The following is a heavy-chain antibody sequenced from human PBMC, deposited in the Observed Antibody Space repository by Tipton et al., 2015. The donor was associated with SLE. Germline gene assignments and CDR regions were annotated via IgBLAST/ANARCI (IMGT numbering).Heavy chain of an antibody. J-gene: IGHJ4*02. CDR2: INHSGSA. CDR1: GGSFSGNY. Sequence: GLVKPSETLSLTCGVDGGSFSGNYWIWIRQPPGKGLEWIGEINHSGSANYNPSLRSRVAISVDTAKNQFSLMLNSVTAADTAIYFCTRNPNYYVSGSHFDFWGQGTLVTVSS. D-gene: IGHD3-10*01. V-gene: IGHV4-34*01. CDR3: TRNPNYYVSGSHFDF.